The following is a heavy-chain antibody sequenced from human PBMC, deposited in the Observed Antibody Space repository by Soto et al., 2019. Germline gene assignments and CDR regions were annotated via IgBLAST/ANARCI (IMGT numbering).Heavy chain of an antibody. CDR1: GFTFSSYG. D-gene: IGHD3-22*01. CDR2: ISYDGSNK. V-gene: IGHV3-30*18. Sequence: QVQLVESGGGVVQPGRSLRLSCAASGFTFSSYGMHWVRQAPGKGLEWVAVISYDGSNKYYADSVKGRFTISRDNSKNTLYLQMNSLRAEDTAVYYCAKEQYYYDSSGYYQLHYYYGMDVWGQGTTVTVSS. J-gene: IGHJ6*02. CDR3: AKEQYYYDSSGYYQLHYYYGMDV.